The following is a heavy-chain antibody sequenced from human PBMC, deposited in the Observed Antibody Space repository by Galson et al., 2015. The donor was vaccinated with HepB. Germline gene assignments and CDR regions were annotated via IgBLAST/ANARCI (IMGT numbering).Heavy chain of an antibody. J-gene: IGHJ4*02. Sequence: SLRLSCAASGFIFNNYAMTWVRQAPGKGLEWVSSISGSGNSTSYADSVKGRFIISRENSKDTLYLQMNSLRADDTAVYYCAIRQGRYCSGTNCFGFYWGQGALVTVSS. CDR3: AIRQGRYCSGTNCFGFY. V-gene: IGHV3-23*01. CDR1: GFIFNNYA. CDR2: ISGSGNST. D-gene: IGHD2-2*01.